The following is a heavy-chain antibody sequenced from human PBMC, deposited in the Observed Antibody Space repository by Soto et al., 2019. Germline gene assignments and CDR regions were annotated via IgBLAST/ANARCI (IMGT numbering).Heavy chain of an antibody. D-gene: IGHD4-17*01. CDR2: INPSGGST. Sequence: ASVKVSCKASGNTFTSYYMHWVRQAPGLGLEWMGIINPSGGSTTYAQKFQGRVAITRDTSTSTVYMEVSSLRSEDTAVYYCAGGEADDYGDYGESYGMDVWGQGTTVTVSS. CDR3: AGGEADDYGDYGESYGMDV. V-gene: IGHV1-46*01. J-gene: IGHJ6*02. CDR1: GNTFTSYY.